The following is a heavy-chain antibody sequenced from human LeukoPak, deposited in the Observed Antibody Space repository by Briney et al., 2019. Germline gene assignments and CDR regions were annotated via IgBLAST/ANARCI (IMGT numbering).Heavy chain of an antibody. J-gene: IGHJ3*02. V-gene: IGHV3-21*01. CDR1: GFTFSSYS. D-gene: IGHD2-15*01. CDR3: ARDIVVVAATRFEAFDI. Sequence: GGSLRLSCAASGFTFSSYSMNWVRQAPGKGLEWVSSISSSSYIYYADSVKGRFTISRDNAKNSLYLQMNSLRAEDTAVYYCARDIVVVAATRFEAFDIWGQGTMVTVSS. CDR2: ISSSSYI.